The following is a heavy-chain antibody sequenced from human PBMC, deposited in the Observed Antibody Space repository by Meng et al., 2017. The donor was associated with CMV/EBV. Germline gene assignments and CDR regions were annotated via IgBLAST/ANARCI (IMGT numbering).Heavy chain of an antibody. CDR2: VSHGHAT. J-gene: IGHJ5*02. D-gene: IGHD3-10*01. V-gene: IGHV4-39*02. CDR1: SECVIGGGYE. Sequence: SECVIGGGYECAWVRERPGKGLEWVGSVSHGHATNCSASFETRITIDLDVSKNHISMTLTSATDADTAVYYCARTSESPHTMASDLWGQGTLVTVSS. CDR3: ARTSESPHTMASDL.